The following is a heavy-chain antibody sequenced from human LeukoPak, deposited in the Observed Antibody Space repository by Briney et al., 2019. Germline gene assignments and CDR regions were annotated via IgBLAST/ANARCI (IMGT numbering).Heavy chain of an antibody. CDR1: GGSISSYY. V-gene: IGHV4-59*01. CDR3: ARGRYGGGDAFDI. CDR2: IYYSGST. J-gene: IGHJ3*02. Sequence: SETLSLTCTVSGGSISSYYWSWIRQPPGKGLEWIGYIYYSGSTNYNPSLKSRVTISVDTSKNQFSLKLSSVTAADTAVYYCARGRYGGGDAFDIWGQGTMVTVSS. D-gene: IGHD4-23*01.